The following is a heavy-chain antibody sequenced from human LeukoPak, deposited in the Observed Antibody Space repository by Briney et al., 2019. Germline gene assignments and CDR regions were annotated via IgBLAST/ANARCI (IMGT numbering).Heavy chain of an antibody. CDR2: IDYSGST. J-gene: IGHJ3*02. V-gene: IGHV4-59*01. Sequence: PSETLSLTCTVSGGTMSNYYWSWIRQPPGKGLEWITYIDYSGSTNYNPSLKSRVTISVDASKNQFSLKLSSVTPADTAVYYCARDRRRDLLHAFDIWGQGTMVTVSS. D-gene: IGHD1-26*01. CDR1: GGTMSNYY. CDR3: ARDRRRDLLHAFDI.